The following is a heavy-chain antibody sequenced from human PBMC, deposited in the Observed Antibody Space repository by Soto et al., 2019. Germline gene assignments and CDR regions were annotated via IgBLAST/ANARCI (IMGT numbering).Heavy chain of an antibody. D-gene: IGHD3-9*01. CDR2: INHSGST. Sequence: QVQLQQWGAGLLKPSETLSLTCAVYGGSFSGYYWSWIRQPPGKGLEWIGEINHSGSTNYNPSLKSRVTISVDTFKNQFSLKLSSVTAADTAVYYCARHFDWLEVLFDYWGQGTLVTVSS. V-gene: IGHV4-34*01. CDR3: ARHFDWLEVLFDY. J-gene: IGHJ4*02. CDR1: GGSFSGYY.